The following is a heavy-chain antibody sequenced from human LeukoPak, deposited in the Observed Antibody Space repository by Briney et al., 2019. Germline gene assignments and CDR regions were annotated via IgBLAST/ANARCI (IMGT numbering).Heavy chain of an antibody. J-gene: IGHJ5*02. CDR3: ARDRGTYGDYWFDP. D-gene: IGHD4-17*01. Sequence: ASVKVSCKASGYTFTGYYMHWVRQAPGQELEWMGRINPNSGGTNYAQKFQGRVTMTRDTSISTAYMELSRLRSDDTAVYYCARDRGTYGDYWFDPWGQGTLVTVSS. CDR2: INPNSGGT. V-gene: IGHV1-2*06. CDR1: GYTFTGYY.